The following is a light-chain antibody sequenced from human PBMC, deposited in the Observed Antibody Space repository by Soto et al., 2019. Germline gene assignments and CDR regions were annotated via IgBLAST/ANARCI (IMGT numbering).Light chain of an antibody. CDR3: QQHNSWAFT. J-gene: IGKJ2*01. V-gene: IGKV3-15*01. CDR2: GAS. CDR1: QSVSSN. Sequence: EIVMTQSPATLSVSPEERATLSCRASQSVSSNLAWYQQRPGQAPRLLIYGASTRATGIPARLSGSGSGTEFTLTISSLQSEGFAVYYGQQHNSWAFTFGQGTKLEIK.